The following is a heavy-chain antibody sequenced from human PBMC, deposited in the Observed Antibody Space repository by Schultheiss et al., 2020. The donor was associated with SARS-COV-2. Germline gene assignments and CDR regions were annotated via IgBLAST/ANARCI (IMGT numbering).Heavy chain of an antibody. CDR1: GGSISSYY. D-gene: IGHD5-18*01. J-gene: IGHJ4*02. V-gene: IGHV4-34*01. CDR2: INHSGST. Sequence: SETLSLTCTVSGGSISSYYWSWIRQPPGKGLEWIGEINHSGSTNYNPSLKSRVTISVDTSKNQFSLKLSSVTAADTAVYYCARGVRSRTLRDTAMAKTVFDYWGQGTLVTVSS. CDR3: ARGVRSRTLRDTAMAKTVFDY.